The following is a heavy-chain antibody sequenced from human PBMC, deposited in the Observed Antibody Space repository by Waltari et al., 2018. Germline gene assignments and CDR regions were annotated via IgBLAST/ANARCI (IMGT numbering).Heavy chain of an antibody. V-gene: IGHV3-30-3*01. J-gene: IGHJ4*02. CDR2: ISYDGRNK. CDR1: GFTFRSYA. D-gene: IGHD6-6*01. CDR3: ARDRKPARLDY. Sequence: QVQLVESGGGVVQPGRSLRLSCAASGFTFRSYAMHWVRQAPGKGLEWVAVISYDGRNKYYAGSVKGRFTISRDKSKNTLYLQMNSLRAEDTAVYYCARDRKPARLDYWGQGTLVTVSS.